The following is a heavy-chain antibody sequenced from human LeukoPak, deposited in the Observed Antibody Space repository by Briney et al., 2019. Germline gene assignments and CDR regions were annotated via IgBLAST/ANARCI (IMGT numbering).Heavy chain of an antibody. D-gene: IGHD3-22*01. CDR2: ISRGASRT. V-gene: IGHV3-74*01. CDR1: GFTFSNHW. J-gene: IGHJ3*02. Sequence: GGSLRLSCAASGFTFSNHWMHWVRQAPGKGPMWVSRISRGASRTDYADSVKGRFTISRDDAKNALYLQVNSLRVEDTGVYFCARGVPRYYESSGYEDDAFDIWGQGTMVTVSS. CDR3: ARGVPRYYESSGYEDDAFDI.